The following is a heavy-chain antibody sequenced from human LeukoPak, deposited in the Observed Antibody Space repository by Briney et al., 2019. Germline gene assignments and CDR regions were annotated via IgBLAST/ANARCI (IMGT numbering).Heavy chain of an antibody. D-gene: IGHD2-8*01. V-gene: IGHV3-23*01. CDR3: ARAGHCTNGICYTADFDY. Sequence: GGSLRLSCAASGFTFSTYAMSWVRQAPGKGLEWVSAITDSGGNTYYAAPVKGRFTISRDNSKNTLYLHMNSLGAEDTAVYYCARAGHCTNGICYTADFDYWGQGTLVTVSS. CDR2: ITDSGGNT. CDR1: GFTFSTYA. J-gene: IGHJ4*02.